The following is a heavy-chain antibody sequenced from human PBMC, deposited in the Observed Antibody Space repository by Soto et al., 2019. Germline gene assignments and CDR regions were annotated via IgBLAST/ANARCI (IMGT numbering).Heavy chain of an antibody. J-gene: IGHJ2*01. D-gene: IGHD4-17*01. Sequence: QVQLQESGPGLVKPSQTLSLTCTVSGGSISGGVYYWSWIRQPPGKGLEWIGYIFDSGSTYYNPSLKSRVTITVDTSKNRFSLRRSSVTAADTAVYYCAREIIPLTTDWYFDLWGRGTLVTVSS. V-gene: IGHV4-30-4*01. CDR2: IFDSGST. CDR1: GGSISGGVYY. CDR3: AREIIPLTTDWYFDL.